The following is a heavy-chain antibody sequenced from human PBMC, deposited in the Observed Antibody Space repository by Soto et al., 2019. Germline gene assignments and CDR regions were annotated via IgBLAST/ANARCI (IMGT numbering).Heavy chain of an antibody. CDR1: GGSFSDYY. CDR3: ARRTHHSSWSRSFDY. D-gene: IGHD6-13*01. V-gene: IGHV4-34*01. J-gene: IGHJ4*02. Sequence: QVQLQQWGAGLLKPSETLSLTCAIYGGSFSDYYWSWIRQPPGKGLEWIGEINQSGSTKYYPSLMSRGPMSVDTSKSQSSLTASSVTAADTAVYYCARRTHHSSWSRSFDYWGQGTLVTVSS. CDR2: INQSGST.